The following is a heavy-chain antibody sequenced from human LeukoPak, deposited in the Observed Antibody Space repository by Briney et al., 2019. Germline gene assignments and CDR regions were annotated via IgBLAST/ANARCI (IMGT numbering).Heavy chain of an antibody. J-gene: IGHJ6*02. D-gene: IGHD3-10*01. CDR2: TSYDGSNK. CDR3: ARDTSGIGMDV. CDR1: GFTFSSYA. V-gene: IGHV3-30-3*01. Sequence: GGSLRLSCAASGFTFSSYAMHWVRQAPGKGLEWVAVTSYDGSNKYYADSVKGRFTISRDNSKNTLYLQMNSLRAEDTAVYYCARDTSGIGMDVWGQGTTVTVSS.